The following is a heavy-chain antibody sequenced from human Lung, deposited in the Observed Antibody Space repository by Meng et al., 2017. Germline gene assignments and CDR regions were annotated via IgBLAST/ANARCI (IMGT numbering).Heavy chain of an antibody. CDR3: TRDHSTADVTVWWFDP. J-gene: IGHJ5*02. Sequence: QAQLVQSGAEVKNPGASVKGSFKASGYTFTRHWMHWVRQAPGQGLEWMGIINPSGGDTMYEQKFQGRITITSDTSTATVYMELSSLRSEDTAVYYCTRDHSTADVTVWWFDPWGQGTLVTVSS. CDR1: GYTFTRHW. V-gene: IGHV1-46*01. D-gene: IGHD4-17*01. CDR2: INPSGGDT.